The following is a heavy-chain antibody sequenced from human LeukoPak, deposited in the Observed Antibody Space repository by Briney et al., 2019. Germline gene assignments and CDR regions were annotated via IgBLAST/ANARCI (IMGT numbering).Heavy chain of an antibody. CDR2: IYYSGST. J-gene: IGHJ5*02. CDR3: AREKHIAVAGTLFDP. V-gene: IGHV4-39*07. D-gene: IGHD6-19*01. CDR1: GGSISSSSYY. Sequence: SETLSLTCTVSGGSISSSSYYWGWIRQPPGKGLEWIGSIYYSGSTYYNPSLKSRVTISVDTSKNQFSLKLSSVTAADTAVYYCAREKHIAVAGTLFDPWGQGTLVTVSS.